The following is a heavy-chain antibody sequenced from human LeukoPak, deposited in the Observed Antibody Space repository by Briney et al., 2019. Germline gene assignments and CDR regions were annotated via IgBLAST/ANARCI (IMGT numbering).Heavy chain of an antibody. V-gene: IGHV3-64*01. D-gene: IGHD6-25*01. J-gene: IGHJ4*02. CDR1: GFTFSSYA. CDR2: ISSNGGST. CDR3: ARTSGPSDY. Sequence: GGSLRLSCAASGFTFSSYAIHWVRQAPGKGLEYVSAISSNGGSTYYANSVKGRFTISRDNSKNTLYLQMGSLRAEDMAVYYCARTSGPSDYWGQGTLVTVSS.